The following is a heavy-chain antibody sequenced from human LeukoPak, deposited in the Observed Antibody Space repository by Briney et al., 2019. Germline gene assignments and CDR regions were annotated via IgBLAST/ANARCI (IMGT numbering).Heavy chain of an antibody. CDR1: GDSISNGNYY. D-gene: IGHD5-12*01. CDR2: IYNSGST. Sequence: TLSLTCTVSGDSISNGNYYWTWIRQPAGKGLEWIGRIYNSGSTNYNPSLESRVTISVDTSNNHFSLNLNSVTAADTAVYYCARENSGYDARLSDNYYYMDVWGKGTTVTISS. J-gene: IGHJ6*03. V-gene: IGHV4-61*02. CDR3: ARENSGYDARLSDNYYYMDV.